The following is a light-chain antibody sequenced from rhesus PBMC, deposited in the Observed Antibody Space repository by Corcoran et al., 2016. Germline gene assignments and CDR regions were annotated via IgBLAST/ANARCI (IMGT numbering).Light chain of an antibody. V-gene: IGKV1-74*01. CDR2: KAS. CDR1: DNVNNY. Sequence: DIQMTQSPSSLSASVGDRVTITCRAGDNVNNYLHWYQQKPGKAPKSQIYKASTLQSGVPSMFSGSGSGTDYTLTISSLQPEDFATYYCQHSYGIPFTFGPGTKLDIK. CDR3: QHSYGIPFT. J-gene: IGKJ3*01.